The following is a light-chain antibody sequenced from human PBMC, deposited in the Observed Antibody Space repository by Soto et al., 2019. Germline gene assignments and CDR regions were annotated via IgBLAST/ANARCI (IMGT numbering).Light chain of an antibody. Sequence: EILMTQSPDTLSVPPGGRVTLSCMASRTVSNRLAWYQHKPGQAPRLLISGASTGATGIPPRFRGSGSGTEFTLTVDTLQSEDIAIYYCQQYYHWPVTFGGGTKVDIK. CDR3: QQYYHWPVT. V-gene: IGKV3-15*01. CDR2: GAS. J-gene: IGKJ4*01. CDR1: RTVSNR.